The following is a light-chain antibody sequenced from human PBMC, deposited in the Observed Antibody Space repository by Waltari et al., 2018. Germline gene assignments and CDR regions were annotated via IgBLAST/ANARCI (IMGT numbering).Light chain of an antibody. V-gene: IGLV2-14*03. CDR2: DVT. CDR1: RSDVGGYDF. CDR3: ASYTADSTYV. J-gene: IGLJ1*01. Sequence: HSALTQPASVSGSPGQSITISCTGPRSDVGGYDFVSWYRQHPGTAPKVIIFDVTQRPSGISDRFSGSKSGNTASLTISGLQADDEADYYCASYTADSTYVFGSGTTVTV.